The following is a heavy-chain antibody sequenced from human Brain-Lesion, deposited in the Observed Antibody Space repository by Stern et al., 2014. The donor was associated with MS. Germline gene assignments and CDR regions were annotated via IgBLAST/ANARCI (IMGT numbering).Heavy chain of an antibody. D-gene: IGHD1-26*01. CDR3: ARHDSVPRPSQLYSARDRGPGYFDY. CDR2: IYYSGFT. J-gene: IGHJ4*02. Sequence: QLQLQESGPGLVKPSETLSLTCTVSGGSISSSTYYWAWIRQPPGKGLEGIGNIYYSGFTYYNPSLKSRVPLSVDMSKTQFSLKLSSVTAADTAIYYCARHDSVPRPSQLYSARDRGPGYFDYWGQGTLVTVSS. V-gene: IGHV4-39*01. CDR1: GGSISSSTYY.